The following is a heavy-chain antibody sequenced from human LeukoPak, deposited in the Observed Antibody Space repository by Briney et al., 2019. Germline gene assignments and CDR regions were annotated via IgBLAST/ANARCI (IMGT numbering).Heavy chain of an antibody. CDR2: IYYSGST. J-gene: IGHJ4*02. Sequence: SETLSLTCAVSGGSISSGGYSWSWIRQPPGKGLEWIGYIYYSGSTYYNPSLKSRVTISVDTSKNQFSLRLSSVTAADTAVYYCASSTYYYGSGSFDYWGQGTLVTVSS. D-gene: IGHD3-10*01. CDR1: GGSISSGGYS. V-gene: IGHV4-30-4*07. CDR3: ASSTYYYGSGSFDY.